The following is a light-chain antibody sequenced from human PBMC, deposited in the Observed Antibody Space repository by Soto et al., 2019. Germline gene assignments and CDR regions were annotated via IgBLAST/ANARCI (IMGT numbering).Light chain of an antibody. J-gene: IGKJ1*01. Sequence: DSHMTQSPSTLSASVGDRVTITCRASQSISSWLAWYQQKPGKAPKLLIYKASSLESGVPSRFSGSGSGTEFTLTISSLQPDDFATYYCQQYNSYSRTFGPGTK. CDR1: QSISSW. V-gene: IGKV1-5*03. CDR3: QQYNSYSRT. CDR2: KAS.